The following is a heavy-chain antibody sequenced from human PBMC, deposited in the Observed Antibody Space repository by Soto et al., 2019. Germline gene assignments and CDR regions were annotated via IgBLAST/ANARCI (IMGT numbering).Heavy chain of an antibody. V-gene: IGHV1-69*13. J-gene: IGHJ5*02. Sequence: SVKGSCKASGGTFSRNTISWVRHAPGQGLEWMGGIIPIFGTANYAQKFQGRVTITADESTSTAYMELSSLRSEDTAVYYCAREDIVVVPAAKGNWFDPWGQGTLVTVSS. CDR3: AREDIVVVPAAKGNWFDP. D-gene: IGHD2-2*01. CDR1: GGTFSRNT. CDR2: IIPIFGTA.